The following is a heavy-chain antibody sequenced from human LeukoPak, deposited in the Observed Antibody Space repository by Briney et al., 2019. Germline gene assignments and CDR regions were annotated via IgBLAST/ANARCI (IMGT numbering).Heavy chain of an antibody. CDR2: ISYSGGT. Sequence: SETLSLTCTVSGVSISSSSYYWGWIRQPPGKGLEWIGTISYSGGTYYNPSLKSRVTISVDTSKSQFSLKLSSVAAADTAVYYCARRLPTSSDYWGQGTLVTVSS. J-gene: IGHJ4*02. D-gene: IGHD5-12*01. CDR1: GVSISSSSYY. V-gene: IGHV4-39*01. CDR3: ARRLPTSSDY.